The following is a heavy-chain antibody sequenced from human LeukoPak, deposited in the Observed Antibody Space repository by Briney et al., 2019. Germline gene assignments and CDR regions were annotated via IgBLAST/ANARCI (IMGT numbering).Heavy chain of an antibody. CDR2: ISGSGGST. D-gene: IGHD6-19*01. CDR3: AKGMSRGWYYFDY. CDR1: GFTFSSYA. J-gene: IGHJ4*02. V-gene: IGHV3-23*01. Sequence: PGGSLRLSCAASGFTFSSYAMSWVRQAPGKGLEWVSAISGSGGSTYYADSVKGRFTISRDNSENTLYLQMNSLRAEDTAVYYCAKGMSRGWYYFDYWGQGTLVTVSS.